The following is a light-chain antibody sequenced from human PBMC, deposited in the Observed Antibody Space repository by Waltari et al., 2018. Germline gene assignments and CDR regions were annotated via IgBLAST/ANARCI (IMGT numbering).Light chain of an antibody. V-gene: IGKV1-5*03. CDR1: QSVDIW. CDR3: QQYNTFPWT. CDR2: KAS. Sequence: DIQLTQSPSTLSASVGDRVTITCRASQSVDIWFAWFRHNPGKAPKLLIYKASGLESGVPSRFSGSGSGTEFTLTISSLEPEDFATYYCQQYNTFPWTFGQGTRVEV. J-gene: IGKJ1*01.